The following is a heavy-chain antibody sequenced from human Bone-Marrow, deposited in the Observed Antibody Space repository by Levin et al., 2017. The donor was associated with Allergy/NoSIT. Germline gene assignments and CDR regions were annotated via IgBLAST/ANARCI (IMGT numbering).Heavy chain of an antibody. D-gene: IGHD3-22*01. Sequence: SETLSLTCAVSGGSISSGGYSWSWIRQPPGKGLEWIGYIYHSGSTYYNPSLKSRVTISVDRSKNQFSLKLSSVTAADTAVYYCARGRSGYYYYWGQGTLVTVSS. CDR1: GGSISSGGYS. J-gene: IGHJ4*02. CDR3: ARGRSGYYYY. CDR2: IYHSGST. V-gene: IGHV4-30-2*01.